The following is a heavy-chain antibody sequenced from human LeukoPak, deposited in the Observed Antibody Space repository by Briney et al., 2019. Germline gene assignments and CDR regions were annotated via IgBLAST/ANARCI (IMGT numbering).Heavy chain of an antibody. CDR2: IYYSGST. CDR1: GGSISSYY. J-gene: IGHJ4*02. V-gene: IGHV4-59*01. D-gene: IGHD6-13*01. CDR3: ARQGIAAAGPFDY. Sequence: PSETLSLTCTVSGGSISSYYWSWIRQPPGKGLEGIGYIYYSGSTNYNPSLKSRVTISVDTSKNQFSLKLSSVTAADTAVYYCARQGIAAAGPFDYWGQGTLVTVSS.